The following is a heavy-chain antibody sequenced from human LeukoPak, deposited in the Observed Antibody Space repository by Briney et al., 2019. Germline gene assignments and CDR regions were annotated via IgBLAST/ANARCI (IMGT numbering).Heavy chain of an antibody. Sequence: GGSLRLSCAVSGFTFSSSAMTWLRQAPGKGLEWVSAISISGGTTYYAESVKGRFTISRDNSKNTLYLQMNSLRAEDTAVYYCAKEIRPNDYWGQGTLVTVSS. CDR3: AKEIRPNDY. V-gene: IGHV3-23*01. J-gene: IGHJ4*02. CDR1: GFTFSSSA. CDR2: ISISGGTT.